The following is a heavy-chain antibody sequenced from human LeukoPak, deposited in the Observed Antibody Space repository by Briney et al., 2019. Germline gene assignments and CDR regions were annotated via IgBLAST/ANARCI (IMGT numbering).Heavy chain of an antibody. J-gene: IGHJ4*02. CDR3: ARGYLIIRRRGFDY. CDR2: INNSGTT. V-gene: IGHV4-34*01. D-gene: IGHD3-10*01. Sequence: SETLSLTCGVHGGAFSGYYWTWIRQAPGKGLQWIGDINNSGTTNYNPSLKDRVIISADTSNNQFSLKLNSVTAADTAIYYCARGYLIIRRRGFDYWGQGTLVTVSS. CDR1: GGAFSGYY.